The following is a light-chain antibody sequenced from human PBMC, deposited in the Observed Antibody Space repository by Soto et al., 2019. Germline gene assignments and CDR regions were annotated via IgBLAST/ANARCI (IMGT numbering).Light chain of an antibody. CDR1: QSVRPSY. CDR3: QQYGRAPPYT. Sequence: EIVLTQSPGTLSLSPGERATLSCRASQSVRPSYLAWYQQRPGQAPRLLISGASNRASGIPDRFSGGGSGTDFTLTISRLEPEDFAVYYCQQYGRAPPYTFGQGTKLEIK. V-gene: IGKV3-20*01. CDR2: GAS. J-gene: IGKJ2*01.